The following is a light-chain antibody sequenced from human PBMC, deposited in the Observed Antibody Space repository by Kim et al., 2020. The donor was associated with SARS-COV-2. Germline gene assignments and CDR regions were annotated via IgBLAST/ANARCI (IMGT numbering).Light chain of an antibody. V-gene: IGLV3-19*01. Sequence: SSELTQDPAVSVALGQTVRITCKGDSLRSYYASWYQQKPGQAPVLVIYGTNNRPSGIPDRFSGSSSGNTASLTITGAQAEDEADYYCNSRDSSGNHQVVFGGGTQLTVL. J-gene: IGLJ2*01. CDR2: GTN. CDR1: SLRSYY. CDR3: NSRDSSGNHQVV.